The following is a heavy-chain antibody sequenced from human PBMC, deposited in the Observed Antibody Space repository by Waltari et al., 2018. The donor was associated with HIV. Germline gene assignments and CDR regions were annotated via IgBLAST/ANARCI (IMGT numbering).Heavy chain of an antibody. D-gene: IGHD1-26*01. J-gene: IGHJ4*02. Sequence: QVQLEESGPGLVKPSETLSLICNVSGTSIRSYYWSWIRQSPGKGLEWIANIYYTGTTNYKPSRKSRVTISIDPSKNQFSLNVRTVTAADTATYCGARQGGSSILGWGQGVRVTVSS. CDR3: ARQGGSSILG. CDR1: GTSIRSYY. V-gene: IGHV4-59*08. CDR2: IYYTGTT.